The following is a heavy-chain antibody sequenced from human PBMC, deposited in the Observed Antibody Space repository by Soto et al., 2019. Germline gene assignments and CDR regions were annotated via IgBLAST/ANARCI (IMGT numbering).Heavy chain of an antibody. J-gene: IGHJ6*02. CDR3: ARWSTYDSSGYPQVYYGMDV. CDR1: GYSFTSYW. CDR2: IYPGDSDT. V-gene: IGHV5-51*01. Sequence: PGESLKISCKGSGYSFTSYWIGWVRQMPGKGLEWMGIIYPGDSDTRYSPSFQGQVTISADKSISTAYLQWSSLKASDTAMYYCARWSTYDSSGYPQVYYGMDVWGQGTTVTVSS. D-gene: IGHD3-22*01.